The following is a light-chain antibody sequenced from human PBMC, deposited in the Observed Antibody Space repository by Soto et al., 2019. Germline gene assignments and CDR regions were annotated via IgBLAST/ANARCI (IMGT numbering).Light chain of an antibody. CDR3: MQGTHWPPIT. J-gene: IGKJ5*01. CDR1: QSLVHSSGNTY. Sequence: DVVMTQSPLSLPVTLGQPASICCRSSQSLVHSSGNTYLNWFQQRPGQSPRRLIYKVSNRDAGVPDRFSGSGSGTDFTLKISRVEAEDVGVYYCMQGTHWPPITFGQGTRLEIK. V-gene: IGKV2-30*02. CDR2: KVS.